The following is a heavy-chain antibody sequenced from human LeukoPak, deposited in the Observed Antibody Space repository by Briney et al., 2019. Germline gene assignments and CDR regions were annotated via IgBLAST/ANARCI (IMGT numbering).Heavy chain of an antibody. Sequence: ASVKVSCKASGYTFTSYGISWVRQAPGQGLEWMGWTSAYNGNTNYAQKLQGRVTMTTDTSTSTAYMELRSLRSDDTAVYYCARLEVQASWYHTRLYYGMDVWGQGTTVTVSS. CDR1: GYTFTSYG. CDR2: TSAYNGNT. V-gene: IGHV1-18*01. CDR3: ARLEVQASWYHTRLYYGMDV. D-gene: IGHD6-13*01. J-gene: IGHJ6*02.